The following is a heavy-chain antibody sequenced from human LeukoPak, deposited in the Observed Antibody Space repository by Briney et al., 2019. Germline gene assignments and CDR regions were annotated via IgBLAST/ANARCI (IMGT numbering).Heavy chain of an antibody. CDR2: INHSGST. D-gene: IGHD2-2*01. V-gene: IGHV4-34*01. J-gene: IGHJ4*02. CDR1: GGSISSYY. Sequence: PSETLSLTCTVSGGSISSYYWSWIRQPPGKGLEWIGEINHSGSTNYNPSLKSRVTISVDTSKNQFSLKLSSVTAADTAVYYCTRAPYCSSTSCYEGGAYWGQGTLVTVSS. CDR3: TRAPYCSSTSCYEGGAY.